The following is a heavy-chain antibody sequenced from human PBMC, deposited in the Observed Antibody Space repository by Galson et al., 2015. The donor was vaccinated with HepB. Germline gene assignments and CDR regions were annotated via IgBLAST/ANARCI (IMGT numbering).Heavy chain of an antibody. J-gene: IGHJ4*02. Sequence: SLRLSCAASGFTFSSYSINWVRQAPGKGLEWVSSISSASVSIYYADSVKGRFIISRDNANNSLYLQMNSLRAEDTAIYYCARSLYRSGWSCFDYWGQGIRVTVSS. V-gene: IGHV3-21*06. CDR3: ARSLYRSGWSCFDY. D-gene: IGHD3-3*01. CDR1: GFTFSSYS. CDR2: ISSASVSI.